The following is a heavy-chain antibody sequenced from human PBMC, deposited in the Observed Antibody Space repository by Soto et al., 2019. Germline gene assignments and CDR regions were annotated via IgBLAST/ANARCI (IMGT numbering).Heavy chain of an antibody. CDR1: GFTFSSYG. J-gene: IGHJ6*02. CDR3: AKGWVVTAIHYGMDV. CDR2: ISYDGSNK. Sequence: GGSLRLSCAASGFTFSSYGMHWVRQAPGQGLEWGAVISYDGSNKYYADSVKGRFTISRDKSKNTLYLQMNSLRAEDTAVYYCAKGWVVTAIHYGMDVWGQGTTVTVSS. D-gene: IGHD2-21*02. V-gene: IGHV3-30*18.